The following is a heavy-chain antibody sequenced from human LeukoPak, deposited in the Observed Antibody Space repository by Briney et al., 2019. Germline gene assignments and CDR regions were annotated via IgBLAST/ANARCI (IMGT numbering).Heavy chain of an antibody. J-gene: IGHJ4*02. CDR2: IYSGGST. CDR1: GFTVSSNY. Sequence: GGSLRLSCAASGFTVSSNYMSWVRQAPGKGLEWVSIIYSGGSTYYADSVKGRFTISRDNSKNTLYLQMNSLRAEDTAVYYCARLYSSSSHCLYFDHWGQGTLVTVSS. V-gene: IGHV3-66*01. CDR3: ARLYSSSSHCLYFDH. D-gene: IGHD6-6*01.